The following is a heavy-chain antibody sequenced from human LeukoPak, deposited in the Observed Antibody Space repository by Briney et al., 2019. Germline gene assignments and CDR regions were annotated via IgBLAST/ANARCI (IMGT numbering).Heavy chain of an antibody. CDR2: IIPIFGTA. CDR3: ARDSYYYYYYMDV. V-gene: IGHV1-69*05. Sequence: SVKVSCKASGGTFSSYAISWVRQAPGQRLEWMGRIIPIFGTANYAQKFQGRVTITTDESTSTAYMELSSLRSEDTAVYYCARDSYYYYYYMDVWGKGTTVTVSS. J-gene: IGHJ6*03. CDR1: GGTFSSYA.